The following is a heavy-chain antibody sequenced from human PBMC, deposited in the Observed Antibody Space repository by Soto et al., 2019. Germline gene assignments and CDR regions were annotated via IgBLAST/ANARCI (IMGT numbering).Heavy chain of an antibody. J-gene: IGHJ4*02. CDR1: GASTSSSDYY. CDR3: ARGIYMWGTYSPLYYFDY. Sequence: SETLSLTCTVSGASTSSSDYYWGWIRQPPGRGLEWIGTIYHIGSTYYNPSLKSRVTISVDTSKNQFSLKRSSVTAADTAVYYCARGIYMWGTYSPLYYFDYWGQGTLVTVSS. V-gene: IGHV4-39*01. D-gene: IGHD3-16*01. CDR2: IYHIGST.